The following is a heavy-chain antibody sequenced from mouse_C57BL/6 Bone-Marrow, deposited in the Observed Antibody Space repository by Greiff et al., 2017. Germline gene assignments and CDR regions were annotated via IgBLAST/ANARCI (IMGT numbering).Heavy chain of an antibody. V-gene: IGHV1-69*01. D-gene: IGHD1-1*01. CDR1: GYTFTSYW. J-gene: IGHJ2*01. CDR2: IDPSDSYT. Sequence: QVQLQQPGAELVMPGASVKLSCKASGYTFTSYWMHWVKQRPGQGLEWIGEIDPSDSYTNYHQKFKGKSTLTVAKSSSTAYMQLSSLTSEDSAVYYCARRTYYYGSSYSRDYFDYWGQGTTLTVSS. CDR3: ARRTYYYGSSYSRDYFDY.